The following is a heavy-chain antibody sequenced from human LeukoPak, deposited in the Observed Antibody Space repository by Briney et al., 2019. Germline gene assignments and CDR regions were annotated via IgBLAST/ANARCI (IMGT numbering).Heavy chain of an antibody. CDR1: GFTFSSYA. D-gene: IGHD2-2*01. J-gene: IGHJ4*02. CDR2: ISYDGSNK. CDR3: VRGGCSSTSCLDY. V-gene: IGHV3-30-3*01. Sequence: GGSLRLSCAASGFTFSSYAMHWVRQAPGKGLEWVAVISYDGSNKYYADSVKGRFTISRDNSKNTLYLQMNSLRAEDTAVYTCVRGGCSSTSCLDYWGQGTLVTVSS.